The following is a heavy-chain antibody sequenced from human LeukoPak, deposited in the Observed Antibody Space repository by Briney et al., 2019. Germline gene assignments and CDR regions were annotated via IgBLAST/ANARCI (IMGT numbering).Heavy chain of an antibody. Sequence: SETLSLTCTVSGGSIGTYYWSWIRQSPGKGLEWIGYIYVTGSTRYNPYLQSRVTISVDTSRNQFFLKMSSVTAADTAVYYCARHIGGGIEDMDVWGKGAKVTVSS. J-gene: IGHJ6*03. CDR1: GGSIGTYY. D-gene: IGHD3-16*02. CDR2: IYVTGST. V-gene: IGHV4-59*08. CDR3: ARHIGGGIEDMDV.